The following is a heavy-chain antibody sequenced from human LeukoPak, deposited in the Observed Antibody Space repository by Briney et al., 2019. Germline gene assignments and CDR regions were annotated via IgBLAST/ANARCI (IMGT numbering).Heavy chain of an antibody. V-gene: IGHV5-51*01. CDR2: IYPGDSDT. D-gene: IGHD2-8*01. J-gene: IGHJ4*02. Sequence: GESRKISCKASGYSLTTSWIGWVRQMPGKGLEWMGIIYPGDSDTRYSPSFQGQVTFSADKSITTAYLQWSSLKASDTAMYYCARLGYCSNRVCYSFDYWGQGTLVTVSS. CDR1: GYSLTTSW. CDR3: ARLGYCSNRVCYSFDY.